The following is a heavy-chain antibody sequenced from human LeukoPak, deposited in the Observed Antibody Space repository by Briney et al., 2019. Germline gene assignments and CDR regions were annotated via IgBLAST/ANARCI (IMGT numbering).Heavy chain of an antibody. CDR1: GGTINSHY. D-gene: IGHD4-17*01. V-gene: IGHV4-4*09. CDR3: ARHYLYGDSSWDA. CDR2: THTNGRT. J-gene: IGHJ5*02. Sequence: PSETLSLTCTVSGGTINSHYWSWIRQPPGEGLEWIAYTHTNGRTKYNPSLKSRVTISLDTSKNQSSLNMYSVTAADTAVYFCARHYLYGDSSWDAWGPGNLVTDPS.